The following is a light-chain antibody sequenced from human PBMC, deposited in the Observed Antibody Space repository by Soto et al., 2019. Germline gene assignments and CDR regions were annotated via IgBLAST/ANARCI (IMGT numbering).Light chain of an antibody. V-gene: IGKV3-20*01. J-gene: IGKJ5*01. CDR1: QSVTNNY. Sequence: EIVLTQSTGTLSLSPGERATLSCRASQSVTNNYLAWYQQKPGQAPRLLIHGASSRAAGIPDRFSGSGSGTDFTLTISRLEPEDVAVYYCQQYGTSPPDTFGQGTLLEIK. CDR2: GAS. CDR3: QQYGTSPPDT.